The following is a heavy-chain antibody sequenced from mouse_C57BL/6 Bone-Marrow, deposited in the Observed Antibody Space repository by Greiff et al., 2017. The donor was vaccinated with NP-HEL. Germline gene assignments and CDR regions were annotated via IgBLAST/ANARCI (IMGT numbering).Heavy chain of an antibody. CDR1: GFTFTDYY. V-gene: IGHV7-3*01. Sequence: VKLVESGGGLVQPGGSLSLSCAASGFTFTDYYMSWVRQPPGMALEWLGFIRNKANGYTTEYSASVKGRFTISRDNSQSILYLQMNALRAEDSATYYCARFYGSSHWYFDVWGTGTTVTVSS. D-gene: IGHD1-1*01. J-gene: IGHJ1*03. CDR3: ARFYGSSHWYFDV. CDR2: IRNKANGYTT.